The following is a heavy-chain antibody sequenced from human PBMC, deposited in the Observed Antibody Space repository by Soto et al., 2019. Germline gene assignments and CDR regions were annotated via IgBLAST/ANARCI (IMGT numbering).Heavy chain of an antibody. V-gene: IGHV4-34*01. CDR1: GGSFSGYY. Sequence: SETLSLTCAVYGGSFSGYYWSWIRQPPGKGLEWIGEINHSGSTNYNPSLKSRVTISVDTSKNQFSLKLSPVTAADTAVYYCARGDYYYDSSGYFITPYYYYGMDVWGQGTTVTVSS. CDR2: INHSGST. D-gene: IGHD3-22*01. CDR3: ARGDYYYDSSGYFITPYYYYGMDV. J-gene: IGHJ6*02.